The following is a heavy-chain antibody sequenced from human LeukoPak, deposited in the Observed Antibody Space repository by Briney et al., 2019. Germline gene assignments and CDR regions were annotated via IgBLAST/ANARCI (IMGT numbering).Heavy chain of an antibody. D-gene: IGHD2-2*01. Sequence: PSETLSLTCTVSGGSISSYYWSWIRQPPGKGLEWIGYIYDSGSTNYNPSLKSRVTISVDTSKNQFSLKLSSVTAADTAVYYCARELGCSSTTCYATYNWFDPWGQGTLVTVSS. J-gene: IGHJ5*02. V-gene: IGHV4-59*01. CDR2: IYDSGST. CDR3: ARELGCSSTTCYATYNWFDP. CDR1: GGSISSYY.